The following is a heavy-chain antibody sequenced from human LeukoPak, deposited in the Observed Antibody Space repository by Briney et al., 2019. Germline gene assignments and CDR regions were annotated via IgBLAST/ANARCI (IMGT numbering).Heavy chain of an antibody. D-gene: IGHD3-16*01. CDR2: INHSGST. V-gene: IGHV4-34*01. Sequence: SETLSLTCAVYGGSFNGYYWSWIRQPPGKGLEWIGEINHSGSTNYNPSLKSRVTISVDTSKNQFSLKLSSVTAADTAVYYCARGHTWGVNYWGQGTLVTVSS. CDR1: GGSFNGYY. J-gene: IGHJ4*02. CDR3: ARGHTWGVNY.